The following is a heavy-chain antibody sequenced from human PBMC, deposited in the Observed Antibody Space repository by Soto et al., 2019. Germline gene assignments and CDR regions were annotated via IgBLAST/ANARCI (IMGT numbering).Heavy chain of an antibody. J-gene: IGHJ4*02. D-gene: IGHD3-3*01. Sequence: GGSLRLSCAASGFTFSSYAMSWVRQAPGKGLEWVSTISGNGGSTYYADSVKGRFTISRDNSKNTLYLHMSSPRAEDTAQYFCAKVSLFGVVIANFDYWGQGTLVTVSS. V-gene: IGHV3-23*01. CDR1: GFTFSSYA. CDR3: AKVSLFGVVIANFDY. CDR2: ISGNGGST.